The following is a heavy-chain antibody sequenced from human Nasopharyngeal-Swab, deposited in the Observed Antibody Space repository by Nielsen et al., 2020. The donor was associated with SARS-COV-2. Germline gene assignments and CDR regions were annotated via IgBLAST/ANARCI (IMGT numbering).Heavy chain of an antibody. CDR2: INPNSGGT. D-gene: IGHD6-6*01. V-gene: IGHV1-2*06. Sequence: ASVKVSCKASGYTFTGYYMHWVRQAPGQGLEWMGRINPNSGGTNYAQKFQGRVTVTRDTSISTAYMELSRLRSDDTAVYYCARDLYSSSSTPDYWGQGTLVTVSS. CDR3: ARDLYSSSSTPDY. CDR1: GYTFTGYY. J-gene: IGHJ4*02.